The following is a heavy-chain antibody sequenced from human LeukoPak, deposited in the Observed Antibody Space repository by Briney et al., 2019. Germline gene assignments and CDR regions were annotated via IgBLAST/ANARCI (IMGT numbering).Heavy chain of an antibody. J-gene: IGHJ6*02. Sequence: GGSLRLSCAASGFTFSSYAMSWVRQAPGKGLGWVSAISGSGGSTYYADSVKGRFTISRDNSKNTLYLQMNSLRAEDTAVYYCAKGTRVSSGWAQYYYYYYGMDVWGQGTTVTVSS. V-gene: IGHV3-23*01. CDR3: AKGTRVSSGWAQYYYYYYGMDV. D-gene: IGHD6-19*01. CDR2: ISGSGGST. CDR1: GFTFSSYA.